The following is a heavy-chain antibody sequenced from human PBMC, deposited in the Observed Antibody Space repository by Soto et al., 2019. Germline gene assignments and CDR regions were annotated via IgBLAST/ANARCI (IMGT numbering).Heavy chain of an antibody. J-gene: IGHJ4*02. CDR3: ASILTGYYNTPGPG. CDR1: GYSFTSYW. CDR2: IDPSDSYT. Sequence: PGESLKISCKGSGYSFTSYWISWVRQMPGKGLEWMGRIDPSDSYTNYSPSFQGHVTISADKSISTAYPQWSSLKASDTAMYYCASILTGYYNTPGPGWGQGTLVTVSS. V-gene: IGHV5-10-1*01. D-gene: IGHD3-9*01.